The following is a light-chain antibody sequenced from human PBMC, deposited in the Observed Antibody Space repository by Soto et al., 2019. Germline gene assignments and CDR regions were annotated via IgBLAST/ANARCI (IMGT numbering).Light chain of an antibody. CDR1: SSDVGGYNY. CDR3: SSYTSSNCVV. CDR2: EVS. V-gene: IGLV2-14*01. J-gene: IGLJ2*01. Sequence: QSALTQPASVSGSPGQSITISCTGTSSDVGGYNYVSWYQQHPGKAPKLMIYEVSNRPSGVSNRFSGSKSGNTASLTISGLQAEDEAAYYCSSYTSSNCVVFGGGTKLTVL.